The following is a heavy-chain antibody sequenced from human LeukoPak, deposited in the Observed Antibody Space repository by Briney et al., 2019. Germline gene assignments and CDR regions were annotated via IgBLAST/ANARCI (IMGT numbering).Heavy chain of an antibody. J-gene: IGHJ4*02. CDR1: GFTFSSYA. Sequence: PGGSLRLSCAASGFTFSSYAMHWVRQAPGKGLEWVGRTRNKANSYTTEYAASVKGRFTISRDDSKNSLYLQMNSLKTEDTAVYYCATRVPYGDYADYWGQGTLVTVSS. CDR2: TRNKANSYTT. V-gene: IGHV3-72*01. CDR3: ATRVPYGDYADY. D-gene: IGHD4-17*01.